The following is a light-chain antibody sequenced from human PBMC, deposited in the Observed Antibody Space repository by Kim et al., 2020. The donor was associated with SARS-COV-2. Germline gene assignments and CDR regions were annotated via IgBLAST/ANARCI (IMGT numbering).Light chain of an antibody. CDR3: SSYTTSLTRV. Sequence: GQLITISCTGTSSDIGGYNYVSWYQQHPGKAPKLIIYDVTYRPSGVSSRFSGSKSYNTASLTIFGLQLEDEADYYCSSYTTSLTRVFGTGTKVTVL. CDR1: SSDIGGYNY. V-gene: IGLV2-14*03. J-gene: IGLJ1*01. CDR2: DVT.